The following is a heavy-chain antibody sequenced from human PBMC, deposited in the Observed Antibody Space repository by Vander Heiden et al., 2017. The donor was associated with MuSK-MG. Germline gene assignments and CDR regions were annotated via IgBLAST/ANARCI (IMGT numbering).Heavy chain of an antibody. D-gene: IGHD6-6*01. CDR3: ARDSSLVNFDY. Sequence: QVQLQESGPGLVKHSQTLSPTCTVSGGSSSSGGYYWSWIRPPPGTGLELIGYIYYSGSTYYNPSLKSRVTISVDTSKNPFSLKLSSVTAADTAVYYCARDSSLVNFDYWGQGTLVTVSS. J-gene: IGHJ4*02. CDR2: IYYSGST. CDR1: GGSSSSGGYY. V-gene: IGHV4-31*03.